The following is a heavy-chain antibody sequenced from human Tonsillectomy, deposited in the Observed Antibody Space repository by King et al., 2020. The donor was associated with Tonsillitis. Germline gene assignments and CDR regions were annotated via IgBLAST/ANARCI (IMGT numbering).Heavy chain of an antibody. CDR3: ALGDYDFWSGYYTHYYYGMDV. V-gene: IGHV3-21*01. D-gene: IGHD3-3*01. Sequence: GQLVQSGGGLVKPGGSLRLSCAASGFTFSSYSMNWVRQAPGKGLEWVSSISSSSSYIYYADSVKGRFTISRDNAKNSLYLQMNSLRAEDTAVYYCALGDYDFWSGYYTHYYYGMDVWGQGTTVTVSS. CDR1: GFTFSSYS. CDR2: ISSSSSYI. J-gene: IGHJ6*02.